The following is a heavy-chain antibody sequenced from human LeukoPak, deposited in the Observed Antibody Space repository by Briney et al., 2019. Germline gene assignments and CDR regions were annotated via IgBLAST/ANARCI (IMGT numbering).Heavy chain of an antibody. V-gene: IGHV4-4*07. D-gene: IGHD3-10*01. CDR2: IYTSGST. CDR3: ARIYYSRFDP. Sequence: SETLSLTGTVSGGSISSYYWSLIRQPAGKGLEWIGRIYTSGSTNYNPSLKSRVTMSVDTSKNQFSLKLNSVTAADTAVYYCARIYYSRFDPWGQGTLVTVSS. J-gene: IGHJ5*02. CDR1: GGSISSYY.